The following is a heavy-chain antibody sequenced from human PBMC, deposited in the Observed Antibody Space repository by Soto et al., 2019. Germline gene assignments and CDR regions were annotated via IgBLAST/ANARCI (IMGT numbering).Heavy chain of an antibody. V-gene: IGHV3-30-3*01. D-gene: IGHD3-10*01. CDR3: ARGNGSGYFDY. CDR2: ISYDGSNK. J-gene: IGHJ4*02. CDR1: GFTFSSYA. Sequence: QVQLVESGGGVVQPGRSLRLSCAASGFTFSSYAMHWVRQAPGKGLEWVAVISYDGSNKYYADSVKGRFTISRDNSKITLYLQMNRLRAEDTAVYYCARGNGSGYFDYWGQGTLVTVSS.